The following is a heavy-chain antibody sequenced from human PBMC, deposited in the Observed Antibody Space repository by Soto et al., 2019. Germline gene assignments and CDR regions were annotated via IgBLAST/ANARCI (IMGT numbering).Heavy chain of an antibody. D-gene: IGHD5-12*01. CDR3: ARDPTKRWLQIRRLYCGMDV. V-gene: IGHV3-33*01. Sequence: QVQLVESGGGVVQPGRSLRLSCAASGFTFSSYGMHWVRQAPGKGLEWVAVIWYDGTNKYYADSVKGRFTISRDNSKNTLDLQMNILRAEDTAVYYCARDPTKRWLQIRRLYCGMDVWGQGTTVIVSS. CDR2: IWYDGTNK. J-gene: IGHJ6*02. CDR1: GFTFSSYG.